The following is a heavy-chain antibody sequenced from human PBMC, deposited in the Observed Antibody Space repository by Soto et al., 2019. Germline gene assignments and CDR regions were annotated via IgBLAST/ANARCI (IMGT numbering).Heavy chain of an antibody. D-gene: IGHD3-22*01. J-gene: IGHJ5*01. Sequence: SETLSLTCAVYGGSFSGHSWTWIRQSPGKGLEWIGDINHSGRVNYSPSLKTRVTISLDTSKNQFSLTLSAVTAADTAMYYCSTRAYDTNGYYRFDPWGQGTLVTVSS. CDR3: STRAYDTNGYYRFDP. CDR1: GGSFSGHS. CDR2: INHSGRV. V-gene: IGHV4-34*01.